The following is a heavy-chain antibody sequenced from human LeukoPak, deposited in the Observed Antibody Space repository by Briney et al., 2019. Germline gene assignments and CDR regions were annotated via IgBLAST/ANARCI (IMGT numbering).Heavy chain of an antibody. CDR3: ARHSPGYCTNGVCYTPADY. D-gene: IGHD2-8*01. J-gene: IGHJ4*02. CDR2: IYPGDSDT. Sequence: GASLKISCKGSGYSFTSYWIGWVRQMPGKGLEWMGIIYPGDSDTRYSPSFQGQVTISADKSISTAYLQWSSLKASDTAMYYCARHSPGYCTNGVCYTPADYWGQGTLVTVSS. V-gene: IGHV5-51*01. CDR1: GYSFTSYW.